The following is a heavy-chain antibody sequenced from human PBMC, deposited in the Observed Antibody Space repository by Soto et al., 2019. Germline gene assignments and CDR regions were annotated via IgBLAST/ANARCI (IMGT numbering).Heavy chain of an antibody. CDR2: ISGSGGST. CDR1: GFTFSSYA. V-gene: IGHV3-23*01. Sequence: SGGSLRLSCAASGFTFSSYAMSWVRQAPGKGLEWVSAISGSGGSTYYADSVKGRFTISRDNSKNTLYLQMNSLRAEDTAVYYCAKDLHSSGWYDFDYWGQGTLVTVSS. D-gene: IGHD6-19*01. CDR3: AKDLHSSGWYDFDY. J-gene: IGHJ4*02.